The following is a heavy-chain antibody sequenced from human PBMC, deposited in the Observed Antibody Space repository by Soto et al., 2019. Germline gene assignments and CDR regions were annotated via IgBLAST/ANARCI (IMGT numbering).Heavy chain of an antibody. J-gene: IGHJ4*02. CDR2: ISSSGSTI. Sequence: GGSLRLSYAASGFTFSSYEMNWVRQAPGKGLEWVSYISSSGSTIYYADSVKGRFTISRDNAKNSLYLQMNSLRAEDTAVYYCARSYSSSSLLLDYWGQGTLVTVSS. D-gene: IGHD6-6*01. CDR1: GFTFSSYE. CDR3: ARSYSSSSLLLDY. V-gene: IGHV3-48*03.